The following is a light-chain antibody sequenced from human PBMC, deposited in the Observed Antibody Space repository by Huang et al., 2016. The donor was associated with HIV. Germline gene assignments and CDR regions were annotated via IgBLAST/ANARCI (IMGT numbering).Light chain of an antibody. CDR2: GAS. V-gene: IGKV3-15*01. Sequence: EIVMTQSPATLSVSPGERATLSCRASQTVNSNLAWYQHKPGQAPRLLIYGASTRANGVPARVSGSGSGTKFTLTISSLQSEDFAVYYCQQYNNWLAFGQGTKVEIK. J-gene: IGKJ1*01. CDR3: QQYNNWLA. CDR1: QTVNSN.